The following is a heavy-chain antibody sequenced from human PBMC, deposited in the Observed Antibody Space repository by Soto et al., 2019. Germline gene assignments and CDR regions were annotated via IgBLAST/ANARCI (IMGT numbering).Heavy chain of an antibody. D-gene: IGHD2-2*01. CDR3: AKIIGVVPAAPHYYYYYGMDV. V-gene: IGHV1-18*01. CDR1: GYTFTSYG. CDR2: ISAYNGNT. Sequence: QVQLVQSGAEVKKPGASAKVSCKASGYTFTSYGISWVRQAPGQGLEWMGWISAYNGNTNYAQKLQGRVTMTTDTSTSTAYMELRSLRSDDTAVYYCAKIIGVVPAAPHYYYYYGMDVWGQGTTVTVSS. J-gene: IGHJ6*02.